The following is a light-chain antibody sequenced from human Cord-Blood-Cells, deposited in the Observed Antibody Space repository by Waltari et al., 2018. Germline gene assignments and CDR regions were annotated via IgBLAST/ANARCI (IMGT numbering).Light chain of an antibody. J-gene: IGKJ1*01. Sequence: DIVMTQSPDSLPASLGERATINCKSSQTVLSSPNNNNYLAWHQQKPGQPPKLLIYGASTRDSGVPDRFSGSGSGTDFTLTISSLQAEDVAVYYCQQYYSTPWTFGQGTKVEIK. CDR3: QQYYSTPWT. CDR1: QTVLSSPNNNNY. CDR2: GAS. V-gene: IGKV4-1*01.